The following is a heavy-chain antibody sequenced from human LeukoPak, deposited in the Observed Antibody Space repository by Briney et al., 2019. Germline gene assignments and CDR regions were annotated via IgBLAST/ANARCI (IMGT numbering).Heavy chain of an antibody. D-gene: IGHD1-26*01. CDR3: ATDRWLVGAQPGRAFDI. CDR2: INPSGGST. V-gene: IGHV1-46*01. Sequence: ASVKVSCKASGYTFTSYYMHWVRQAPGQGLEWMGIINPSGGSTSYAQKFQGRVTMTEDTSTDTAYMELSSLRSEDTAVYYCATDRWLVGAQPGRAFDIWGQGTMVTVSS. CDR1: GYTFTSYY. J-gene: IGHJ3*02.